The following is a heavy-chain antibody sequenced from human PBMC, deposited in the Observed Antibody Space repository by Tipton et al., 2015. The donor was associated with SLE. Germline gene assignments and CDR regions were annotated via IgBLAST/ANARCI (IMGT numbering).Heavy chain of an antibody. Sequence: TLSLTCTVSGGSISSSSYYWGWIRQPPGKGLEWIGSIYYSGSTCYNPSLKSRVTISVDTSKNQFSLKLSSVTAADTAVYYCARAVYYGDYVDYWGQGTLVTVSS. CDR2: IYYSGST. D-gene: IGHD4-17*01. CDR1: GGSISSSSYY. J-gene: IGHJ4*02. V-gene: IGHV4-39*07. CDR3: ARAVYYGDYVDY.